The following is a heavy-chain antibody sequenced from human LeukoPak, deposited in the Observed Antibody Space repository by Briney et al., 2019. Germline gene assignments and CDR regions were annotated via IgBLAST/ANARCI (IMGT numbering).Heavy chain of an antibody. J-gene: IGHJ6*02. V-gene: IGHV1-2*02. D-gene: IGHD3-10*01. CDR3: ARDRSENYGGGGMDV. CDR1: GYTFTGYY. CDR2: INPNSGDT. Sequence: GASVKVSCKASGYTFTGYYMHWVRQAPGQGLEWMGWINPNSGDTNYAQKFQDRVTMTRDTSISTAYMELSRLRSEDTAVYYCARDRSENYGGGGMDVWGQGTTVTVSS.